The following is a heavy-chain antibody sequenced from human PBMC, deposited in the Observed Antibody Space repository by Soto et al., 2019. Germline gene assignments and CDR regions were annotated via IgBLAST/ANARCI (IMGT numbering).Heavy chain of an antibody. J-gene: IGHJ6*02. D-gene: IGHD6-13*01. CDR2: INPNSGGT. CDR3: ARDRSRMDA. CDR1: GCTLTGDY. Sequence: SVKVSFKASGCTLTGDYMHWVRQAPGQGLEWMGWINPNSGGTNYAQKFQGWVTMTRDTSISTAYMELNSLRAEDTAVYYCARDRSRMDAPAQRTTVTVSS. V-gene: IGHV1-2*04.